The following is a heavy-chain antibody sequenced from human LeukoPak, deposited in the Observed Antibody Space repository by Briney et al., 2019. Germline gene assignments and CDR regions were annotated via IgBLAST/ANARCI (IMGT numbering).Heavy chain of an antibody. CDR3: ARGRYGGYDSPFDY. Sequence: SETLSLTCTVSGDSISSYYWSWIRQPPGKGLEWIGYIYYSGSTNYIPFPKSRVTISVDTSKNQFSLKLSSVTAADTAVYFCARGRYGGYDSPFDYWGQGILVTVSS. J-gene: IGHJ4*02. V-gene: IGHV4-59*01. CDR2: IYYSGST. D-gene: IGHD5-12*01. CDR1: GDSISSYY.